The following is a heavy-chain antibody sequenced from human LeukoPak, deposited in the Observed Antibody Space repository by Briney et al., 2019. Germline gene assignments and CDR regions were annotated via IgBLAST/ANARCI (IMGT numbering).Heavy chain of an antibody. D-gene: IGHD6-19*01. CDR2: INPNSGDT. V-gene: IGHV1-2*02. Sequence: ASVKVSCKASGYTFTSHTMNWVRQAPGQGLEWMGWINPNSGDTNYAQKFQGRVTLTRDASIGTAYMEMNRLTYDDTAIYYCARDVYTSGWRYFDLWGHGTLVTVSS. CDR3: ARDVYTSGWRYFDL. J-gene: IGHJ2*01. CDR1: GYTFTSHT.